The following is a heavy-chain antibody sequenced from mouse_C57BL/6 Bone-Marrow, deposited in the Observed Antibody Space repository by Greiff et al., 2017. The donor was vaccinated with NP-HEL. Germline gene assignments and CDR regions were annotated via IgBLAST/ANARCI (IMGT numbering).Heavy chain of an antibody. Sequence: EVKLVESGGGLVKPGGSLKLSCAASGFTFSSYTMSWVRQTPEKRLEWVATISGGGGNTYYPDSVKGRFTISRDNAKNTLYLQMSSLRSEDTALYYCARHWSNYDYWGQGTTLTVSS. J-gene: IGHJ2*01. CDR3: ARHWSNYDY. V-gene: IGHV5-9*01. CDR2: ISGGGGNT. D-gene: IGHD2-5*01. CDR1: GFTFSSYT.